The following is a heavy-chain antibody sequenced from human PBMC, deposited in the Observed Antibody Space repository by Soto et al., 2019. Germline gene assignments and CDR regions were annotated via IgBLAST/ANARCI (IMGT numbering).Heavy chain of an antibody. D-gene: IGHD2-21*02. CDR2: INPSGDST. CDR3: ARATYCGGHCYLFDY. J-gene: IGHJ4*02. CDR1: GNTFTIYY. Sequence: QVVQSGAEVKKPGASVKISCKASGNTFTIYYIHWVRQAPGQGLEWMGIINPSGDSTSYAQKFQGRVTMTRDTSTSTVYMDLSSLRSEDTAVYYCARATYCGGHCYLFDYWGQGTLVTVSS. V-gene: IGHV1-46*01.